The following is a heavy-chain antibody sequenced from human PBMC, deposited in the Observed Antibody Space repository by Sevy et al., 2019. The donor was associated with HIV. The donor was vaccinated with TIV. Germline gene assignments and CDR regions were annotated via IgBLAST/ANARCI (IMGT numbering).Heavy chain of an antibody. J-gene: IGHJ4*02. CDR1: GFTFSNAW. Sequence: GGSLRLSCAASGFTFSNAWMNWVRQAPGKGLEWVGRIKSKTDGGTTDYAAPVKGRFTISRDDSKNTLYLQMNSLKTEDTAVYYYTTDFVGYYYDSSGNSGGQGTLVTVSS. CDR3: TTDFVGYYYDSSGNS. D-gene: IGHD3-22*01. CDR2: IKSKTDGGTT. V-gene: IGHV3-15*07.